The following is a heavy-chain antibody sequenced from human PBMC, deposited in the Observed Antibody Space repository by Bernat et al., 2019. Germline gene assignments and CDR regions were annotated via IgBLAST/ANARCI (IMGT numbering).Heavy chain of an antibody. D-gene: IGHD6-6*01. V-gene: IGHV3-23*01. CDR2: ISSGGTT. CDR3: AKSSAWSHWYFDL. Sequence: EMQLLESGGGLVQPGGSLRLSCAASGFNFKNFGMSWVRQAPGKELEWVSPISSGGTTYYADSVKGRFTISRDNNNNTLYLQLNSLRVEDTAVYYCAKSSAWSHWYFDLWGRGTLVTVSS. CDR1: GFNFKNFG. J-gene: IGHJ2*01.